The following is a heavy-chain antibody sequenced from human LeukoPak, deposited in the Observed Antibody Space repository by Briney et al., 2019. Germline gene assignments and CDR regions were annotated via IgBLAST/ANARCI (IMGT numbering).Heavy chain of an antibody. J-gene: IGHJ4*02. CDR1: GGFMTNYY. V-gene: IGHV4-4*07. D-gene: IGHD3-10*02. Sequence: SETLSLTCTVSGGFMTNYYWSWIRQPAGKGLEWVGLIYSSGSTNYHPSLKSRVTISVDTSKNQFSMHLSSVPAADTGVYYCARVGCSNSYCYVRGMDYWGQGTLVTVS. CDR2: IYSSGST. CDR3: ARVGCSNSYCYVRGMDY.